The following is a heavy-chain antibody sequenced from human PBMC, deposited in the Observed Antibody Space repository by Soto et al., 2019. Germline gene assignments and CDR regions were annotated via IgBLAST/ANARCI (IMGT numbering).Heavy chain of an antibody. Sequence: ASVKVSCKASGYTFTSYGISWVRQAPGQGLEWMGWISAYNGNTNYAQKLQGRVTMTTDTSTSTVYMELRSLRSDDTAVYYCARVDIVVVVAAPPIDPWGQGTLVTVSS. J-gene: IGHJ5*02. V-gene: IGHV1-18*01. CDR1: GYTFTSYG. CDR2: ISAYNGNT. D-gene: IGHD2-15*01. CDR3: ARVDIVVVVAAPPIDP.